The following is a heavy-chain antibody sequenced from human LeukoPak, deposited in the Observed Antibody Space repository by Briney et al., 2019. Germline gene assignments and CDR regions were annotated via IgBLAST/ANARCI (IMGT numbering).Heavy chain of an antibody. CDR3: ARAVSWFEDVSRAFDI. CDR1: GGSFSSYS. J-gene: IGHJ3*02. CDR2: FVPTFETT. Sequence: GSSVKVSSMASGGSFSSYSISWVRQAPGQGLEWMGGFVPTFETTNTAQKFQGRVTFTADESTTTAYMELSSLTFEDTAVYYCARAVSWFEDVSRAFDIWGQGTMVTVSS. D-gene: IGHD3-10*01. V-gene: IGHV1-69*01.